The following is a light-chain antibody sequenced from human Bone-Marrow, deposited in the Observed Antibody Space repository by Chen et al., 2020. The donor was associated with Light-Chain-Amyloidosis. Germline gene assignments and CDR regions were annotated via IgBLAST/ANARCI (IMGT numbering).Light chain of an antibody. CDR3: QVWDRSSDRPV. CDR2: DDS. CDR1: NIGSTS. J-gene: IGLJ3*02. V-gene: IGLV3-21*02. Sequence: SYVLTQPSSVSVAPGQTATIACGGNNIGSTSVPWYQQTPGQDPLQVVYDDSDRPSGIPERLFGSNSGNTATLTIGWVEAGDEAEYYCQVWDRSSDRPVFGGGTKLTVL.